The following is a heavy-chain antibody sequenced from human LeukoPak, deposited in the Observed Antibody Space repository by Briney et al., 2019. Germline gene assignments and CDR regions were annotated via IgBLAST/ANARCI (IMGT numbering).Heavy chain of an antibody. CDR2: IYHSGST. CDR3: ARDNGEYYFDY. CDR1: GGSISSGGYS. V-gene: IGHV4-30-2*01. D-gene: IGHD3-10*01. J-gene: IGHJ4*02. Sequence: SETLSLTCVVSGGSISSGGYSWSWIRQPPGKGLEWIGYIYHSGSTYYNPSLKSRVTISVDTSKNQFSLKLSSVTAADTAVYYCARDNGEYYFDYWGQGTLVTVSS.